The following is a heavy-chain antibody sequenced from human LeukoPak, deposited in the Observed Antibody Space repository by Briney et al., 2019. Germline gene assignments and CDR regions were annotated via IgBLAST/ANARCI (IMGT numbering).Heavy chain of an antibody. D-gene: IGHD3-10*01. V-gene: IGHV4-34*01. J-gene: IGHJ4*02. CDR3: ARVVYYGSGSPFFDY. CDR2: INHSGST. Sequence: SGTLSLTCAVYGGSFSGYYWSWIRQPPGKGLEWIGEINHSGSTNYNPFLKSRVTISVDTSKNQFSLKLSSVTAADTAVYYCARVVYYGSGSPFFDYWGQGTLVTVSS. CDR1: GGSFSGYY.